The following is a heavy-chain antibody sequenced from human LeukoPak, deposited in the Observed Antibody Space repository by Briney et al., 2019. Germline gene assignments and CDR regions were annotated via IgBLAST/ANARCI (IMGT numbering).Heavy chain of an antibody. Sequence: GGSLRLSCAASGFTFSSYEMHWVRQAPGKGLEWVSYISSGGSTLCYAGSVKGRFTISRDNAKSSLYLQMNSLRAEDTAVYYCARERITGYYYYMDVWGKGTTVTVSS. D-gene: IGHD3-16*01. V-gene: IGHV3-48*03. CDR3: ARERITGYYYYMDV. CDR1: GFTFSSYE. J-gene: IGHJ6*03. CDR2: ISSGGSTL.